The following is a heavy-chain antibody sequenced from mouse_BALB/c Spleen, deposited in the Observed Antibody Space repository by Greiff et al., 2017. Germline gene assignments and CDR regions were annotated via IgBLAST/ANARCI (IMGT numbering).Heavy chain of an antibody. CDR1: GFSLSTSGMS. V-gene: IGHV8-8*01. J-gene: IGHJ1*01. D-gene: IGHD1-1*01. CDR3: ARIGSGSSYWYFDV. CDR2: IWWNDDK. Sequence: QVTLKVSGPGILQPSQTLSLTCSFSGFSLSTSGMSVGWIRQPSGKGLEWLAHIWWNDDKYYNPALKSRLTISKDTSNNQVFLKIASVVTADTATYYCARIGSGSSYWYFDVWGAGTTVTVSS.